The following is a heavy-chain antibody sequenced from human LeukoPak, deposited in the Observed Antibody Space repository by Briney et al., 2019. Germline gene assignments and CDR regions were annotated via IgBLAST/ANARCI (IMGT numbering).Heavy chain of an antibody. CDR3: ARHRHNGGYSPFDY. CDR2: VYYSGST. D-gene: IGHD3-22*01. CDR1: GGSISSSAYY. J-gene: IGHJ4*02. V-gene: IGHV4-39*01. Sequence: SETLSLTHTFSGGSISSSAYYWGWIRQPPGKGLEWIGSVYYSGSTYYNPSLKSRVTISVDTSKNQFSLNLSSVTAADTAVYFCARHRHNGGYSPFDYWGQGTLVTVSS.